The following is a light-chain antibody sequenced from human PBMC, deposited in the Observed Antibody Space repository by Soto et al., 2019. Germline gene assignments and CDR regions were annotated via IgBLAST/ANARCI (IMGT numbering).Light chain of an antibody. CDR3: STSSSTSTTWV. CDR2: AVS. Sequence: QSVLTQPASVSGSPGQSITISCTGTSSDVGGYNYVSWYQQHPGKAPKLMIYAVSNRPSGISNRFSGSKSGNTASLTISGLQAEDEADYYCSTSSSTSTTWVLGGGTKVTVL. CDR1: SSDVGGYNY. V-gene: IGLV2-14*01. J-gene: IGLJ3*02.